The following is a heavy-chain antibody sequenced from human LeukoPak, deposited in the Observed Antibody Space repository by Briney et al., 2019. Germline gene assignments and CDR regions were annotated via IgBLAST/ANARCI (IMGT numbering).Heavy chain of an antibody. J-gene: IGHJ4*02. CDR3: ARDLRSLFWGSDYVGY. D-gene: IGHD3-16*01. CDR2: ISSSSSSYI. Sequence: GGSLRLSCAASGFTFSSYSMNWVRQAPGKGLEWVSSISSSSSSYIYYADSVKGRFTISRDNAENSLYLQMNSLRAEDTAVYYCARDLRSLFWGSDYVGYWGQGTLVTVSS. CDR1: GFTFSSYS. V-gene: IGHV3-21*01.